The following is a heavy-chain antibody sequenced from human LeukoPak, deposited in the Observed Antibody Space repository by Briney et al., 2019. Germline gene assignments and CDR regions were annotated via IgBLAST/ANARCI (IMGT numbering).Heavy chain of an antibody. CDR3: ARDRELPAVDAFDI. J-gene: IGHJ3*02. Sequence: PGGSLRLSYAASGFTFSSYSMNWGRQAPGKGLEWVSSLISSSSYIYYADSVKGRFTISRDNAKNSLYLQMNSLRAEDTAVYYCARDRELPAVDAFDIWGQGTMVTVSS. CDR2: LISSSSYI. CDR1: GFTFSSYS. D-gene: IGHD1-26*01. V-gene: IGHV3-21*01.